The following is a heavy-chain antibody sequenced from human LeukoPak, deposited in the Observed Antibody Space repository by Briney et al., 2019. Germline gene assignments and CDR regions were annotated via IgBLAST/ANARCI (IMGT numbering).Heavy chain of an antibody. D-gene: IGHD5-18*01. Sequence: GRSLRLSCAASGFTFSGYGMHWVRQAPGKGLEWVAVIWYDGSNKHYADSVKGRFTISRDNSKNTLYLQMNSLRAEDTAVYYCARDGSRWIQLWDVLRRAQEYYYYGMDVWGQGTTVTVSS. CDR3: ARDGSRWIQLWDVLRRAQEYYYYGMDV. J-gene: IGHJ6*02. CDR2: IWYDGSNK. CDR1: GFTFSGYG. V-gene: IGHV3-33*01.